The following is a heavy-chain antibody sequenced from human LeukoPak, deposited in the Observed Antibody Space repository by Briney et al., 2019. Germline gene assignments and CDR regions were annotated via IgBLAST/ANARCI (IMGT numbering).Heavy chain of an antibody. CDR2: INPNSGGT. J-gene: IGHJ4*02. V-gene: IGHV1-2*04. Sequence: RGASVKASCKASGYTFTGYYMHWVRQAPGQGLEWMGWINPNSGGTNYAQKFQGWVTMTRDTSISTAYMELSRLRSDDTAVYYCARGGITMVRGVIRADQPDYWGQGTLVTVSS. CDR1: GYTFTGYY. CDR3: ARGGITMVRGVIRADQPDY. D-gene: IGHD3-10*01.